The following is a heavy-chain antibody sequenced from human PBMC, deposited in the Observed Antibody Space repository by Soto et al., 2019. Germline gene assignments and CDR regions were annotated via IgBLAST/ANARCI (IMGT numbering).Heavy chain of an antibody. CDR1: GYTFSKYV. CDR2: INTGNGDT. V-gene: IGHV1-3*04. J-gene: IGHJ5*02. D-gene: IGHD2-2*01. Sequence: QVHLVQSGAEVKKPGASVMLSCKTSGYTFSKYVMHWVRQAPGQRPEWMGWINTGNGDTKYSKKFQGMVTITRDTSASTIYMDLRRLRSEDTAVYYCARGSSPYQVVFGWFDPWGQGTEVTVSS. CDR3: ARGSSPYQVVFGWFDP.